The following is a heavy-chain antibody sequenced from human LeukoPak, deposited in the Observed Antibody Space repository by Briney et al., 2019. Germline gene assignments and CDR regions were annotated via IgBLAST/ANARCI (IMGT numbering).Heavy chain of an antibody. J-gene: IGHJ4*02. CDR3: ARDGEYWAYDSSGYNNYYFDY. CDR1: GYTFTSYY. V-gene: IGHV1-46*01. Sequence: ASVKVSCKASGYTFTSYYSHWVRQAPGQGLEWMGIINPSGGSTSYAQKFQGRVTMTRDTSTSTVYMELSSLRSEDTAVYYCARDGEYWAYDSSGYNNYYFDYWGQGTLVTVSS. D-gene: IGHD3-22*01. CDR2: INPSGGST.